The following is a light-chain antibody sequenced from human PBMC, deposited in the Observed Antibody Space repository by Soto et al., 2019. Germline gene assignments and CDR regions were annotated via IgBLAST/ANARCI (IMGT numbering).Light chain of an antibody. CDR1: SSDVGGSNY. V-gene: IGLV2-8*01. J-gene: IGLJ1*01. CDR2: EVN. CDR3: SSYAGSNNYV. Sequence: QSALTQPPSASGSPGQSVTISCTGTSSDVGGSNYVSWYQQHPGKAPKVMIYEVNKRPSGVPDRFSGSKSGNTASLTVSGLQAEDEAEYYCSSYAGSNNYVFGTGTKLTVL.